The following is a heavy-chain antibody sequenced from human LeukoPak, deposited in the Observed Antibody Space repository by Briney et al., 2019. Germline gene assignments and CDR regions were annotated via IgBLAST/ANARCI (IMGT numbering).Heavy chain of an antibody. V-gene: IGHV3-73*01. Sequence: GGSLRLSCAASGFAFSAPAVHWVRQASGKGLEWVGRIRSRANNYATAYGASVRGRFTISRDDSKNTAYLQMNSLKAEDTAVYYCTGCGRTYCSLDSIDYWGQGTLVTVSS. CDR1: GFAFSAPA. CDR2: IRSRANNYAT. CDR3: TGCGRTYCSLDSIDY. D-gene: IGHD2-2*01. J-gene: IGHJ4*02.